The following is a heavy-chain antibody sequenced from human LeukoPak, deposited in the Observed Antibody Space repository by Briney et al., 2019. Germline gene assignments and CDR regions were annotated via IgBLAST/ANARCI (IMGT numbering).Heavy chain of an antibody. Sequence: SQTLSLTCAISGDIVANNSAAWNWIRQSPSRGLEWLGRTYYRSKWNNDYAVSVKSRITINPDTSKNQFSLQVNSVTPEDTAVYYCAREDSSSAACDYWGQGTLVTVSS. J-gene: IGHJ4*02. CDR1: GDIVANNSAA. V-gene: IGHV6-1*01. CDR3: AREDSSSAACDY. CDR2: TYYRSKWNN. D-gene: IGHD6-6*01.